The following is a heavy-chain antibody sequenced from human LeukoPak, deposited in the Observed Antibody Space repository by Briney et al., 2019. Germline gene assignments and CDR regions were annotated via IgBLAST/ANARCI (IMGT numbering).Heavy chain of an antibody. CDR3: ARVSKAANPTSDSPWFDP. D-gene: IGHD2-15*01. CDR1: GFTFSDYY. Sequence: GGSLRLSCAASGFTFSDYYMTWIRQAPGKGLEWFSYITSSGYYTNYGDSVKGRFTMSRDNAKKSLYLQMDSLRAEDTAVYYCARVSKAANPTSDSPWFDPWGQGTLVTVSS. V-gene: IGHV3-11*05. J-gene: IGHJ5*02. CDR2: ITSSGYYT.